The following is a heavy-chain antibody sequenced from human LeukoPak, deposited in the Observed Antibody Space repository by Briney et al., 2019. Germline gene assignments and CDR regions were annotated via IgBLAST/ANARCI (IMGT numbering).Heavy chain of an antibody. CDR3: ASSESRSWYYFDY. J-gene: IGHJ4*02. CDR2: IHYSGST. D-gene: IGHD6-13*01. CDR1: GGSISRYY. Sequence: PSETLSLTCTVSGGSISRYYWSWIRQPPGKGLEWIGYIHYSGSTSYNPSLKSRVTISVDTSKNQFSLKLGSVTAADTAVYYCASSESRSWYYFDYWGQGTLVTVSS. V-gene: IGHV4-59*01.